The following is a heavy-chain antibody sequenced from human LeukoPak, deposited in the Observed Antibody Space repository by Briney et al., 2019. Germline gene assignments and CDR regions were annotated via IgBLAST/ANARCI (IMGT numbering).Heavy chain of an antibody. Sequence: ASVKVSCKASGYTFTSYGISWVRQAPGQGLEWMGWISTYNGNTNYAQKLQGRVTMTTDTSTSTAYMELRSLRSDDTAVYYCAAGYCSSTSCSEFDYWGQGTLVTVS. D-gene: IGHD2-2*03. V-gene: IGHV1-18*01. CDR1: GYTFTSYG. J-gene: IGHJ4*02. CDR3: AAGYCSSTSCSEFDY. CDR2: ISTYNGNT.